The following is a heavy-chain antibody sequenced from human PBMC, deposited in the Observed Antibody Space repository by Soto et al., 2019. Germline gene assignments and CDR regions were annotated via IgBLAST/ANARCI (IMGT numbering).Heavy chain of an antibody. CDR2: ISSSSSYI. CDR1: GFTFSSYS. D-gene: IGHD2-2*02. V-gene: IGHV3-21*01. J-gene: IGHJ5*02. Sequence: PGGSLRLSCAASGFTFSSYSMNWVRQAPGKGLEWVSSISSSSSYIYYAGSVKGRFTISRDNAKNSLYLQMNSLRAEDTAVYYCARGDCSSTSCYNRFDPWGQGTLVTVSS. CDR3: ARGDCSSTSCYNRFDP.